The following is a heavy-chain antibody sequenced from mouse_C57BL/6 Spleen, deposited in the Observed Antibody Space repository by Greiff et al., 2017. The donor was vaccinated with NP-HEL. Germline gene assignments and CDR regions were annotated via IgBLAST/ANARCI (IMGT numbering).Heavy chain of an antibody. CDR2: IDPETGGT. J-gene: IGHJ3*01. CDR3: TRYYYGSAAWFAY. D-gene: IGHD1-1*01. Sequence: VQLHQSGAELVRPGASVTLSCQASGYTFTDYEMHWVKQTPVHGLEWIGAIDPETGGTAYNQKFKGKAILTADKSSSTAYMELRSLTSEDSAVYYCTRYYYGSAAWFAYWGQGTLVTVSA. CDR1: GYTFTDYE. V-gene: IGHV1-15*01.